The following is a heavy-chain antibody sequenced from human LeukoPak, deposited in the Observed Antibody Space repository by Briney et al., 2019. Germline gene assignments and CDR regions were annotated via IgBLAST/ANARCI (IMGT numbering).Heavy chain of an antibody. Sequence: AETLSLTCTVSGDSMSDYFWTWIRQPPGKGLEWIGYAADSGSTNYNPSLKSRVTISVDSSTNHFSLRLTSVTPEDTAVYYCARDGASSSWYSEEYYYYMDVWGTGTTVTVSS. D-gene: IGHD6-13*01. V-gene: IGHV4-59*12. J-gene: IGHJ6*03. CDR2: AADSGST. CDR3: ARDGASSSWYSEEYYYYMDV. CDR1: GDSMSDYF.